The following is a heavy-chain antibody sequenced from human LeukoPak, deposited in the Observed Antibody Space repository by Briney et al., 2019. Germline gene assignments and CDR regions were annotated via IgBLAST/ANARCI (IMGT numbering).Heavy chain of an antibody. CDR1: GGTFSNYA. J-gene: IGHJ2*01. Sequence: SVKVSCTASGGTFSNYAISWVRQAPGQGLEWIGGIIPVLATPSYAQSFQGRVTISADESTSTAYMDLSSLRPEDTAVYYCARSDYGEYSLQFNYFDLWGRGTLVTVSS. D-gene: IGHD4-17*01. CDR2: IIPVLATP. CDR3: ARSDYGEYSLQFNYFDL. V-gene: IGHV1-69*13.